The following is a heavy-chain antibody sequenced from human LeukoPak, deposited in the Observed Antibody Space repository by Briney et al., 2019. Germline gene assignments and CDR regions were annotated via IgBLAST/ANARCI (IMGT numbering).Heavy chain of an antibody. CDR1: GGSFSGYY. Sequence: SETLSLTCAVYGGSFSGYYWSWIRQPPGKGLEWIGEINHSGSTNYNPSLKSRVTTSVDTSKNQFSLKLSSVTAADTAVYYCARGPYYDSSGGYWGQGTLVTVSS. V-gene: IGHV4-34*01. CDR2: INHSGST. CDR3: ARGPYYDSSGGY. J-gene: IGHJ4*02. D-gene: IGHD3-22*01.